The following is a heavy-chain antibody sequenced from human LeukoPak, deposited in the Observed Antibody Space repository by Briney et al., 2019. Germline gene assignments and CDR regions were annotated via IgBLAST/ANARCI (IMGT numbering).Heavy chain of an antibody. D-gene: IGHD5-18*01. CDR1: GFTFSSYE. CDR3: AMGYSYAYYYFDY. V-gene: IGHV3-48*03. Sequence: GGSLRLSCAASGFTFSSYEMNWIRQAPGKGLEWVSYISSSGSTIYYADSVKGRFTISRDNAKNSLYLQMNSLRAEDTAVYYCAMGYSYAYYYFDYWGQGTLVTVSS. J-gene: IGHJ4*02. CDR2: ISSSGSTI.